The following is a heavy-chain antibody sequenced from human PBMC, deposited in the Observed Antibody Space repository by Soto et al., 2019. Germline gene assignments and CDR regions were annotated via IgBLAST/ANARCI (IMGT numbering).Heavy chain of an antibody. CDR1: GYSFSNYW. D-gene: IGHD1-7*01. V-gene: IGHV5-51*01. CDR2: IHASDSDT. J-gene: IGHJ5*02. CDR3: ALAVHGTNWFDP. Sequence: GKSLKISCKFSGYSFSNYWIGWVRQMSGKGLEWMGLIHASDSDTRYSPSFQGQVTISADKSITTAYLQWTSLKASDTAMYYCALAVHGTNWFDPCGQGSPLTVSS.